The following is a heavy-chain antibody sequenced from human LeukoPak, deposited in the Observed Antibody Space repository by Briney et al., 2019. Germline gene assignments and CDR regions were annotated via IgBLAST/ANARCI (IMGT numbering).Heavy chain of an antibody. J-gene: IGHJ4*02. V-gene: IGHV3-30-3*01. Sequence: PGGSLRLSCAASGFTFSSYAIHWVRQAPGKGLEWVAVISYDGSSKYYADSVKGRFTISRDNSKNTLYLQMNSLRAEDTAVYYCASREIYCSSTSCYRSGGDYWGQGTLVTVSS. CDR3: ASREIYCSSTSCYRSGGDY. CDR1: GFTFSSYA. D-gene: IGHD2-2*02. CDR2: ISYDGSSK.